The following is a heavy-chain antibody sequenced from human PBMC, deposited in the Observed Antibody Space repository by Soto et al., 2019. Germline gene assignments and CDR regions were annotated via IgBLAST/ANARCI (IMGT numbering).Heavy chain of an antibody. CDR1: GGTFSSYA. J-gene: IGHJ4*02. CDR3: ARGHIVATMTPNPLNY. CDR2: IIPIFGTA. Sequence: QVQLVQSGAEVKKPGSSVKVSCKASGGTFSSYAISWVRQAPGQGLEWMGGIIPIFGTANYAQKFQGRVTITADESTSTAYMERRSLRSNDTAVYYCARGHIVATMTPNPLNYWGQGTLVTVSS. D-gene: IGHD5-12*01. V-gene: IGHV1-69*12.